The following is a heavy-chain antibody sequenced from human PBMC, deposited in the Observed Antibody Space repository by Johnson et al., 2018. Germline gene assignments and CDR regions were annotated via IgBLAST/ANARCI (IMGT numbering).Heavy chain of an antibody. CDR1: GFMFRGYT. D-gene: IGHD3-16*01. CDR2: ISTSSSHI. J-gene: IGHJ3*02. Sequence: VQLVESGGGLVKPGGSLRLSCAASGFMFRGYTMNWVRQAPGKGLEWVSFISTSSSHINYADSLKGRFTISRDNAKNSLYLQMTSLRAEDTAVYYCVGVGLGLQFGAFDIWGQGTMVTVSS. V-gene: IGHV3-21*01. CDR3: VGVGLGLQFGAFDI.